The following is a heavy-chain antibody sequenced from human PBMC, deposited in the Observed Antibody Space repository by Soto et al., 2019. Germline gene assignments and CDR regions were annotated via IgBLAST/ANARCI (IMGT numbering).Heavy chain of an antibody. CDR2: ISSSSSFI. CDR3: AKDCGSGDGFDY. D-gene: IGHD3-10*01. J-gene: IGHJ4*02. V-gene: IGHV3-21*01. CDR1: GFNFSDYS. Sequence: DVQLLESGGGLVKPGGSLRLSCETSGFNFSDYSMSWVRQAPGEGLEWVSFISSSSSFIYNAESVEGRFSVSRDNARNLKYLEMSSLRVEDKAIYYCAKDCGSGDGFDYWGQGTLVAVSS.